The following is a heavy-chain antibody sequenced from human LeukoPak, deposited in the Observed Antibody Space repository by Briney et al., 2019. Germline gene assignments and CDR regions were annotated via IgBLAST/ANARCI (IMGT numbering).Heavy chain of an antibody. CDR3: ARDGYSSSSFDF. D-gene: IGHD6-6*01. J-gene: IGHJ4*02. V-gene: IGHV3-21*01. CDR2: ISSSSTYI. Sequence: GGSLRLSCAASGFIFSSYNMNWVRQAPGKGLEWVSSISSSSTYIYYVDSVKGRFTISRDNAKNSLYLQMNSLRAEDTAMYYCARDGYSSSSFDFWGQGTLVTASS. CDR1: GFIFSSYN.